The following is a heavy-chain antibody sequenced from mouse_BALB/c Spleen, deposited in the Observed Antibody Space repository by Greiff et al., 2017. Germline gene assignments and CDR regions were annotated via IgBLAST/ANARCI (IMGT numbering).Heavy chain of an antibody. CDR3: ARDRNPDYYAMDY. Sequence: VQLKESGPGLVAPSQSLSITCTVSGFSLTSYGVHWVRQPPGKGLEWLGVIWAGGSTNYNSALMSRLSISKDNSKSQVFLKMNSLQTDDTAMYYCARDRNPDYYAMDYWGQGTSVTVSS. J-gene: IGHJ4*01. CDR1: GFSLTSYG. CDR2: IWAGGST. V-gene: IGHV2-9*02.